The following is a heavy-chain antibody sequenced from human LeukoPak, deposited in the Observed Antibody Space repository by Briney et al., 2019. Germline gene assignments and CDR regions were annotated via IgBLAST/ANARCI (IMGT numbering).Heavy chain of an antibody. J-gene: IGHJ4*02. CDR1: GGSFSGYY. CDR3: ARGILDAGYYFDY. D-gene: IGHD2-2*03. V-gene: IGHV4-34*01. CDR2: INHSGST. Sequence: PSETLSLTCAVYGGSFSGYYWSWIRQPPGKGLERIGEINHSGSTNYNPSLKSRVTISVDTSKNQFSLKLSSVTAADTAVFYCARGILDAGYYFDYWGQGTLVTVSS.